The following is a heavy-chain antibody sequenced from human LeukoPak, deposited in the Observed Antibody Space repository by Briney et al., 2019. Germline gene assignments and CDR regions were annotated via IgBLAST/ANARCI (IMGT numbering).Heavy chain of an antibody. CDR2: VYPSGRT. V-gene: IGHV4-4*07. J-gene: IGHJ5*02. CDR1: GGSISTYY. D-gene: IGHD6-13*01. CDR3: ASGGRISAANWFDP. Sequence: SETLSLTCTVSGGSISTYYWSWIRQPAGKGLVWIGRVYPSGRTSYNPSLENRVTMSVDTSKKQFSLKLRSVTAADTAVYYCASGGRISAANWFDPWGQGTLVTVSS.